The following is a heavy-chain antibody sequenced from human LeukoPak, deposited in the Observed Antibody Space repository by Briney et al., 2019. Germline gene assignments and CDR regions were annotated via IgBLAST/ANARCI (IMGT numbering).Heavy chain of an antibody. CDR1: GFSVSNYY. CDR2: VYNDGRI. J-gene: IGHJ3*02. V-gene: IGHV3-66*01. Sequence: GGSLRLSCAASGFSVSNYYMSWVRQAPGKGPEWVSVVYNDGRIYYADSVKGRFTISRDFSKNTLYLQMNSLRDEDTAVYYCARESRESCAAFDIWGQGTMVTVSS. CDR3: ARESRESCAAFDI.